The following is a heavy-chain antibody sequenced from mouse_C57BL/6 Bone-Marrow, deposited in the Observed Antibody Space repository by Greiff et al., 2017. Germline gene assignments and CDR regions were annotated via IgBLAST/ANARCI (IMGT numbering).Heavy chain of an antibody. CDR3: ARGGLFYYIDY. Sequence: QVQLQQPGAELVMPGASVKLSCKASGYTFTSYWMHWVKQRPGQGLEWIGEIDPSDSYTNYNQKFKGKSTLTVDKSSSTAYMQLSSLTSEDSAVYYCARGGLFYYIDYWGQGTTLTVSA. D-gene: IGHD1-1*02. CDR1: GYTFTSYW. J-gene: IGHJ2*01. CDR2: IDPSDSYT. V-gene: IGHV1-69*01.